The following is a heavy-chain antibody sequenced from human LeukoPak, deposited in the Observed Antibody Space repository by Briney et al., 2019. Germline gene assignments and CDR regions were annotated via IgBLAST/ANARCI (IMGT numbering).Heavy chain of an antibody. CDR3: ARESIAVAGTLGY. J-gene: IGHJ4*02. Sequence: GGSLRLSCAASGFTFSSYAMHWVRQAPGKGLEWVAVISYDGSNKYYADSVKGRFTISRDNSKNTLYLQMNSLRAEDTAVYYCARESIAVAGTLGYWGQGTLVTVSS. CDR1: GFTFSSYA. D-gene: IGHD6-19*01. V-gene: IGHV3-30-3*01. CDR2: ISYDGSNK.